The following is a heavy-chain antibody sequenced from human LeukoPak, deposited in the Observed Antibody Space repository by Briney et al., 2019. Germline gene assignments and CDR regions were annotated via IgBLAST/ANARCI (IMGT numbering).Heavy chain of an antibody. D-gene: IGHD6-19*01. J-gene: IGHJ3*02. CDR1: GFTFSSYA. V-gene: IGHV3-30*04. Sequence: PGGSLRLSCAASGFTFSSYAMHWVRQAPGKGLEWVAVISYDGSNKKYADSVKGRFTISRDNSKNTLYLQMNSLRAEDTAVYYCARAVAGADDAFDIWGQGTMVTVSS. CDR3: ARAVAGADDAFDI. CDR2: ISYDGSNK.